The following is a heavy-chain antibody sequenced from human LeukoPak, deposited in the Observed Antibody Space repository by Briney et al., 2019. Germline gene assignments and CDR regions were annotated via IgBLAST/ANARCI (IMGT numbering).Heavy chain of an antibody. V-gene: IGHV3-7*01. CDR2: MKQDGREK. D-gene: IGHD6-19*01. J-gene: IGHJ3*02. CDR3: ARGGGSGRWGSAFDM. Sequence: RGSLRLSCAASGFTFSSYWMSWGRHAPGKGLEWGANMKQDGREKYYVDSVKGRFTISTDNAKNSVHLQMNSVRDEDTAVYYCARGGGSGRWGSAFDMWGQGTMVTVSS. CDR1: GFTFSSYW.